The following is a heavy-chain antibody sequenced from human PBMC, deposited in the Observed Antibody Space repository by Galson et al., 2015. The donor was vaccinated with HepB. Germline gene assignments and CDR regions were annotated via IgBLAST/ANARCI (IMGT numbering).Heavy chain of an antibody. CDR2: ISYDGSNK. Sequence: SLRLSCAASGFTFSSYAMHWVRQAPGKGLEWVAVISYDGSNKYYADSVKGRFTISRDNSKNTLYLQMNSLRAEDTAVYYCARAGYDFWSGYWLLPPGIDYWGQGTLVTVSS. D-gene: IGHD3-3*01. V-gene: IGHV3-30-3*01. CDR3: ARAGYDFWSGYWLLPPGIDY. CDR1: GFTFSSYA. J-gene: IGHJ4*02.